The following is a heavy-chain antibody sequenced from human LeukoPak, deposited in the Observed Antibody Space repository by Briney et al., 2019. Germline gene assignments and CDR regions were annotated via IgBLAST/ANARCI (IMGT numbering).Heavy chain of an antibody. J-gene: IGHJ6*02. CDR3: ARGSRHYYYYGMDV. V-gene: IGHV4-34*01. CDR1: GRSFSGYY. Sequence: SETLSLTCAVYGRSFSGYYWSWIRQPPGKGLEWIGEINHSGSTNYNPSLKSRVTISVDTSKNQFSLKLSSVTAADTAVYYCARGSRHYYYYGMDVWGQGTTVTVSS. CDR2: INHSGST.